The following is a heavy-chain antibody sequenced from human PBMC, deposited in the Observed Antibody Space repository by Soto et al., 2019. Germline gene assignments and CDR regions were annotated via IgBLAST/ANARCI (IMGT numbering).Heavy chain of an antibody. V-gene: IGHV5-51*01. CDR3: ARYSSGWPYYFDY. D-gene: IGHD6-19*01. CDR2: IYLSDSDT. Sequence: GESLKISCKGSGYSFTSYWIAWVRQMPGKGLEWMGIIYLSDSDTRYSPSFQGRVTISADKSISTAYLQWSSLKASDTAMYYCARYSSGWPYYFDYWGQGTLATAS. CDR1: GYSFTSYW. J-gene: IGHJ4*02.